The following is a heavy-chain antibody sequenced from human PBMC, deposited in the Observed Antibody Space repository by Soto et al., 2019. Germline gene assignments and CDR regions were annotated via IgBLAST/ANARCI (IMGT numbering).Heavy chain of an antibody. D-gene: IGHD2-21*02. Sequence: QVQLQESGPGLVKPSETLSLTCTVSGGSISSYYWSWIRQPPGKGLEWIGYIYYSGSTNYNPSLRSRVTISVDTSKNHFSLKLSSVSAADTAVYYGASLGRAYCGGDCYAWFDYWGQGTLVTVSS. J-gene: IGHJ4*02. V-gene: IGHV4-59*08. CDR1: GGSISSYY. CDR3: ASLGRAYCGGDCYAWFDY. CDR2: IYYSGST.